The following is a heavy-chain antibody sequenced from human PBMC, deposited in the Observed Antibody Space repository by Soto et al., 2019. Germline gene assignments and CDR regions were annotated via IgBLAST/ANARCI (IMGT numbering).Heavy chain of an antibody. CDR3: VREAYIGYGHAIDR. Sequence: QVQLKESGPGLVKPSETLSLTCAVSGVTISTYYWSWIRHPPGKGLEWIGYNYHSGTTNHNPSLKSRVTVSVDTSKNQFSLRLASATAADTAIYFCVREAYIGYGHAIDRWGPGTLVTVSA. V-gene: IGHV4-59*01. CDR1: GVTISTYY. CDR2: NYHSGTT. D-gene: IGHD5-12*01. J-gene: IGHJ5*02.